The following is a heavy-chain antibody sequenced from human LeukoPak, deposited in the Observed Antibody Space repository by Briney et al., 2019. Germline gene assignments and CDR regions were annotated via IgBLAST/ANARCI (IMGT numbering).Heavy chain of an antibody. Sequence: SVKVSCKASGYTFTSYGISWVRQAPGQGLEWMGGIIPIFGTANYAQKFQGRVTITADESTSTAYMELSSLRSEDTAVYYCASFGAVAGTRNWFDPWGQGTLVTVPS. CDR3: ASFGAVAGTRNWFDP. CDR1: GYTFTSYG. V-gene: IGHV1-69*13. D-gene: IGHD6-19*01. J-gene: IGHJ5*02. CDR2: IIPIFGTA.